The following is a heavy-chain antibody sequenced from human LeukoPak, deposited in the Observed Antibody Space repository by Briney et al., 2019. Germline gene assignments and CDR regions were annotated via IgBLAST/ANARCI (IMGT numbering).Heavy chain of an antibody. J-gene: IGHJ2*01. Sequence: SETLSLTCTVYGGSFSGYYWSWIRQPPGKGLEWIGEINHSGSTNYNPSLKSRVTISVDTSKNQFSLKLSSVTAADTAVYYCARGMTHGYFDLWGRGTLVTVSS. CDR1: GGSFSGYY. V-gene: IGHV4-34*01. CDR2: INHSGST. CDR3: ARGMTHGYFDL.